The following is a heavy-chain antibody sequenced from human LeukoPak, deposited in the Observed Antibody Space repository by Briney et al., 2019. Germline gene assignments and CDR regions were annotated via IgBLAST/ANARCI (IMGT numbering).Heavy chain of an antibody. J-gene: IGHJ5*02. CDR3: ARGRRRVRGVIWFDP. CDR2: INHSGST. D-gene: IGHD3-10*01. V-gene: IGHV4-34*01. CDR1: GGSFSGYY. Sequence: PSETLSLTCAVYGGSFSGYYWSWIRQPPGKGLEWIGEINHSGSTNYNPSLKSRVTISVDTSKNQFSLKLSSVTAADTAVYYCARGRRRVRGVIWFDPWGQATLVTVSS.